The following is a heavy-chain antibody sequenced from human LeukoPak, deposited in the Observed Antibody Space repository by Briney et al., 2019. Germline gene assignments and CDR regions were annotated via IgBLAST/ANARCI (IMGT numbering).Heavy chain of an antibody. J-gene: IGHJ5*02. CDR3: ARARYDSSGYGS. CDR2: LYSGGHT. CDR1: GFTDSSSY. D-gene: IGHD3-22*01. Sequence: PGGSLRLSCAASGFTDSSSYMSWVRQAPGEGLEWVSVLYSGGHTYYADSVRGRFTISRDTSKNTLDLQMNSLRPEDTAVYYCARARYDSSGYGSWGQGTLVTVSS. V-gene: IGHV3-66*02.